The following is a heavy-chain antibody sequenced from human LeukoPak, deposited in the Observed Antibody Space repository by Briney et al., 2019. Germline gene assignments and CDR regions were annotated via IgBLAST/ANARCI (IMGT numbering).Heavy chain of an antibody. CDR3: ARSEAIYSSSGSRFDP. V-gene: IGHV4-59*01. J-gene: IGHJ5*02. CDR1: GGTICSNC. CDR2: ICSGAST. D-gene: IGHD6-13*01. Sequence: SETLSLTCSVSGGTICSNCWSWIRQAPGNGLDWIGYICSGASTIYSPSFKSRVTISADTSKNQFSLQLRSVTPADTAVYYCARSEAIYSSSGSRFDPWGPGTLVTVSS.